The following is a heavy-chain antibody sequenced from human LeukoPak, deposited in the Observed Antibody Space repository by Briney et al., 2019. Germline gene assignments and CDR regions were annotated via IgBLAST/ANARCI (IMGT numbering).Heavy chain of an antibody. Sequence: SETLSLTCTVSGGSISSYYWSWIRQPPGKGLEWIGYIYYSGGASYNPSLKSRVTISVDTSKSQFSLNLSSVTAADTAVYYCASSWRYCSSTSCYTLDYWGQGTLVTVSS. CDR3: ASSWRYCSSTSCYTLDY. CDR1: GGSISSYY. V-gene: IGHV4-59*01. J-gene: IGHJ4*02. D-gene: IGHD2-2*02. CDR2: IYYSGGA.